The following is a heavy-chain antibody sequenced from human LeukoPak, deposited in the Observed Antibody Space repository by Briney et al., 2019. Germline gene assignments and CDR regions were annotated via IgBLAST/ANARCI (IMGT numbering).Heavy chain of an antibody. CDR1: GYIFSTYW. V-gene: IGHV5-51*01. CDR3: ARPNITSYYDSRGSDAFDV. J-gene: IGHJ3*01. CDR2: IYPGDSDT. D-gene: IGHD3-22*01. Sequence: GESLKISCKGSGYIFSTYWIAWVRLVPGKGLEWMGIIYPGDSDTRYSPSFQGQVTISADKSVSTAYLHWSSLKASDTAIYYCARPNITSYYDSRGSDAFDVWGQGTMVTVSS.